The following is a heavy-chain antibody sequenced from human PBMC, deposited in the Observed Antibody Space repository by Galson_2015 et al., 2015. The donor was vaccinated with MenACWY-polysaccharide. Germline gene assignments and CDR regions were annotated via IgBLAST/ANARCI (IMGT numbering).Heavy chain of an antibody. CDR1: GFSLGAWS. V-gene: IGHV3-11*01. J-gene: IGHJ6*02. CDR3: ARGHYGLDV. CDR2: ISKSGDSI. Sequence: SLRLSCAASGFSLGAWSMSWIRQAPGKGLEWLSYISKSGDSIYYGDSVKGRFAISRDNAKNSLYLQLNSLEVEDTAICYCARGHYGLDVWGQGTTVTVSS.